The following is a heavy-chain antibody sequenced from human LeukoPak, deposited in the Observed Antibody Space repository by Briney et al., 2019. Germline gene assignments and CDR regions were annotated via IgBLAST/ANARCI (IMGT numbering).Heavy chain of an antibody. Sequence: ASVKVSCKASGYTFTCYAMNWVRQAPGQGLEWMGWINTNTGNPTYAQGFTGRFVFSLDTSVSTAYLQISSLKAEDTAVYYCARDQSSSWSSYYYMDVWGKGTTVTVSS. J-gene: IGHJ6*03. CDR2: INTNTGNP. V-gene: IGHV7-4-1*02. CDR3: ARDQSSSWSSYYYMDV. D-gene: IGHD6-6*01. CDR1: GYTFTCYA.